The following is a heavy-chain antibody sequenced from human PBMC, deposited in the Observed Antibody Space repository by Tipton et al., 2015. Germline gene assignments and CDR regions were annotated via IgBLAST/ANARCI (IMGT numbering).Heavy chain of an antibody. V-gene: IGHV4-61*01. Sequence: LRLSCTVSGGSVTSGSYYWSWIRQPPGKGLEWIGYISYTDGAHYNPALKSRVTISVDTSKNQFSLTRNSGAAADTAVYYCARDLEHGRDVWGHGTTVTVSS. CDR1: GGSVTSGSYY. CDR2: ISYTDGA. CDR3: ARDLEHGRDV. J-gene: IGHJ6*02. D-gene: IGHD5-24*01.